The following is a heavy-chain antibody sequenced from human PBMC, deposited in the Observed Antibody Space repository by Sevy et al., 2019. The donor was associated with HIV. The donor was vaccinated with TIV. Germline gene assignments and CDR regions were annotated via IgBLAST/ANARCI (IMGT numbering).Heavy chain of an antibody. D-gene: IGHD2-21*02. V-gene: IGHV4-59*12. Sequence: SETLSLTCTVSGGSITSIYWTWIRQRPGKGLRWIGSTYYNGHINYNPCLKSRFTLSLDTSKNQFSLRLSSVTAADTAMYYCAGDNACDRCDSWGQGTLVTVSS. CDR3: AGDNACDRCDS. CDR2: TYYNGHI. CDR1: GGSITSIY. J-gene: IGHJ5*01.